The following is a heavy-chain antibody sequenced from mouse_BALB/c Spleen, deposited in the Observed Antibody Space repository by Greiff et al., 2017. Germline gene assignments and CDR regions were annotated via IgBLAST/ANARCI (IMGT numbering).Heavy chain of an antibody. J-gene: IGHJ2*01. CDR3: ARGSYDNFDY. CDR1: GYSITSDYA. V-gene: IGHV3-2*02. D-gene: IGHD2-12*01. Sequence: DVQLQESGPGLVKPSQSLSLTCTVTGYSITSDYAWNWIRQFPGNKLEWMGYISYSGSTSYNPSLKSRISITRDTSKNQFFLQLNSVTTEDTATYYCARGSYDNFDYWGQGTTLTVSS. CDR2: ISYSGST.